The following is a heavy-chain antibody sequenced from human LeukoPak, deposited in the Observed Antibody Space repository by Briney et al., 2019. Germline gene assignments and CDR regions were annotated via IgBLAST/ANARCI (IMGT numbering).Heavy chain of an antibody. V-gene: IGHV7-4-1*02. J-gene: IGHJ5*02. CDR2: ISTNTGNP. CDR1: GYTFTNYA. Sequence: ASVKVSCKASGYTFTNYAMNWVRQAPGQGLEWMGWISTNTGNPTYAQGFTGRFVFSLDTSVSTAYLQISSLKAEDTAVYYRARAYSYDGYTWFDPWGQGTLVTVSS. CDR3: ARAYSYDGYTWFDP. D-gene: IGHD5-18*01.